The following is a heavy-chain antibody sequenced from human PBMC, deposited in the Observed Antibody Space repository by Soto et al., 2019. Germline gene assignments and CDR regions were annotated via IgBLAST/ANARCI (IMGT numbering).Heavy chain of an antibody. V-gene: IGHV1-69*13. Sequence: ASVKVSCKASGGTFSSYAISWVRQAPGQGLEWMGGIIPIFGTANYAQKFQCRVKITADESTSTAYMELSSLRSEDTAVYYCAVNDPVTWIQLWQSFDYWGQGTLVTVSS. CDR1: GGTFSSYA. CDR2: IIPIFGTA. J-gene: IGHJ4*02. D-gene: IGHD5-18*01. CDR3: AVNDPVTWIQLWQSFDY.